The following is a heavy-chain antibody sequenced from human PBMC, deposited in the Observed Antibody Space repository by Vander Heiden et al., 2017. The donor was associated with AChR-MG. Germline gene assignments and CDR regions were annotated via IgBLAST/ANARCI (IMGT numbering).Heavy chain of an antibody. J-gene: IGHJ6*02. CDR3: AKDLGYSSSWYHYYYGMDV. CDR2: ISYDGSNK. Sequence: QVQLLESGGGVVQPGRSLILPCAASGFTFSSYGMHWVRQAPGKGLEGVAVISYDGSNKYYADSVKGRFTISRDNSKNTLYLQMNSLRAEDTAVYYCAKDLGYSSSWYHYYYGMDVWGQGTTVTVSS. CDR1: GFTFSSYG. V-gene: IGHV3-30*18. D-gene: IGHD6-13*01.